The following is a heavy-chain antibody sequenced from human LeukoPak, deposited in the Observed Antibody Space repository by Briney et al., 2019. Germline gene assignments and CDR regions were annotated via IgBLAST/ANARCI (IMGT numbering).Heavy chain of an antibody. J-gene: IGHJ5*02. CDR2: INSDGSST. D-gene: IGHD3-10*01. V-gene: IGHV3-74*01. Sequence: GGCLRLSCVASGFTFSSYWMHWVRQAPGEGLVWVSRINSDGSSTSYADSVKGRFTISRDNAKNTLYLQMNSVRAEDTAVYYCARAAMVRGVIRIDNWFDPWGQGTLVTVSS. CDR1: GFTFSSYW. CDR3: ARAAMVRGVIRIDNWFDP.